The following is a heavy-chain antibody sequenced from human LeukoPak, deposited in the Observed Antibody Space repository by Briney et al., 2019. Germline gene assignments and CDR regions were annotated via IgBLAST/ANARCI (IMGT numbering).Heavy chain of an antibody. CDR2: IIPIFGTA. V-gene: IGHV1-69*01. CDR1: GGTFSNYA. CDR3: AKQLGYCSDGSCYFPY. Sequence: GSSVKVSCKASGGTFSNYAINWVRQAPGQGLEWMGGIIPIFGTAHYAQKFQGRVTITADESTSTAYMELSSLRSEDTAVYYCAKQLGYCSDGSCYFPYWGQGTLVTVSS. D-gene: IGHD2-15*01. J-gene: IGHJ4*02.